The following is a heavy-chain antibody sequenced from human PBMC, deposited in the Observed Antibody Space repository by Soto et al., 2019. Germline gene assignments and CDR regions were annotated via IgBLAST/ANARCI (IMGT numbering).Heavy chain of an antibody. Sequence: GASVKVSCKTSGYTFTNYYMHWVRQAPGQGLEWMGGIIPIFGTANYAQKFQGRVTITADESTSTAYMELSSLRSEDTAVYYCARVRREWQQLALDYWGQGTLVTVSS. CDR1: GYTFTNYY. J-gene: IGHJ4*02. CDR2: IIPIFGTA. CDR3: ARVRREWQQLALDY. V-gene: IGHV1-69*13. D-gene: IGHD6-13*01.